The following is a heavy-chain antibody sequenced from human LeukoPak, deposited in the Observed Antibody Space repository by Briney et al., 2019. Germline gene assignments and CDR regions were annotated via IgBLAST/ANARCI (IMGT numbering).Heavy chain of an antibody. CDR1: GYSFTSYW. CDR3: ARRGYYDSSGQYNWFDP. D-gene: IGHD3-22*01. Sequence: GESLKTSCKGSGYSFTSYWIDWVRQMPGKGLEWLGNIYPGDSDTRYSPSFQGQVTISADKSISTAYLQWSSLKASDTAMYYCARRGYYDSSGQYNWFDPRGQGTLVTVSS. J-gene: IGHJ5*02. V-gene: IGHV5-51*01. CDR2: IYPGDSDT.